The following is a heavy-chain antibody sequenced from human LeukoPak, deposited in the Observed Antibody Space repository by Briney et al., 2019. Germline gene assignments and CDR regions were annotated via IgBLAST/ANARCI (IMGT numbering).Heavy chain of an antibody. J-gene: IGHJ6*02. CDR3: ARDLSYYYYYGMDV. CDR2: ISSSSSTI. Sequence: PGGSLRLSCAASGFTFSSYSMNWVRQAPGKGLEWVSYISSSSSTIYYADSVKGRFTISRDNAKNSLYLQMNSLRAEDTAVCYCARDLSYYYYYGMDVWGQGTTVTVSS. CDR1: GFTFSSYS. V-gene: IGHV3-48*01.